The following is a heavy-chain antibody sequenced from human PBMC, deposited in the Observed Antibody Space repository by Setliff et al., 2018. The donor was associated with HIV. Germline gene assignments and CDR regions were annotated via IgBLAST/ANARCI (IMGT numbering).Heavy chain of an antibody. J-gene: IGHJ5*02. Sequence: PSETLSLTCTVSGDSISSGGFYCNWFRQYPEKGLEWIGWIHYSGRTNFNPSLRSRATISFDTSKNQFSLNLTSVTAADTAVYYCARAPFRGGSFGWFDPWGQGTPVTVSS. V-gene: IGHV4-31*03. CDR3: ARAPFRGGSFGWFDP. CDR1: GDSISSGGFY. D-gene: IGHD2-15*01. CDR2: IHYSGRT.